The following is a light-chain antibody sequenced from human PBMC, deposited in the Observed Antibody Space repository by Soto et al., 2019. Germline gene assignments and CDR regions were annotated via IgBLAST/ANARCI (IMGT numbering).Light chain of an antibody. CDR1: SSDVGGFNY. CDR2: DVS. CDR3: SSYTNSRTLV. V-gene: IGLV2-14*01. Sequence: QSALTQPASVSGSPGQSITISCTGTSSDVGGFNYVSWYQQHPGKAPKLIIYDVSNRPSGVSNRFSGSKSGNTASLTISGLQAEDEADYYCSSYTNSRTLVFGGGAKLTVL. J-gene: IGLJ2*01.